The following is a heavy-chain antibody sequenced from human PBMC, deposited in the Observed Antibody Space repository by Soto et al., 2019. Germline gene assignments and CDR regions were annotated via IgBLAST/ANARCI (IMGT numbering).Heavy chain of an antibody. V-gene: IGHV1-69*12. CDR3: ESCYEDNYYGMDV. Sequence: QVQLVQSGAEVKKPGSSVKVSCKASGGTFSSYAISWLRQAPGQGLEWMGGIIPIFGTANYAQKFQGGVTITADESTGTAYMALSSLRSEDTAVYYCESCYEDNYYGMDVWGQGTTVTVSS. D-gene: IGHD2-15*01. CDR1: GGTFSSYA. J-gene: IGHJ6*02. CDR2: IIPIFGTA.